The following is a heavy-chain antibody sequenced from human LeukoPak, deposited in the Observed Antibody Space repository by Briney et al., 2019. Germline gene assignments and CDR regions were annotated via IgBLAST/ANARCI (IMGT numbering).Heavy chain of an antibody. V-gene: IGHV3-23*01. Sequence: GGSLRLSCAASGFTFSSYAMSWVRQAPGKGLEWVSAISGSGGSTYYADSVKGRFTISRDNAKNTLYLQMNSLRADDTAVYYCAKGGLVHRFDPWGQGTLVTVSS. CDR3: AKGGLVHRFDP. J-gene: IGHJ5*02. CDR2: ISGSGGST. CDR1: GFTFSSYA.